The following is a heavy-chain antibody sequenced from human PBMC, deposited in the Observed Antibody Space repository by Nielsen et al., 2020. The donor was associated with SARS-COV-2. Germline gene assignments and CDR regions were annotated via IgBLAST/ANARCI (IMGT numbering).Heavy chain of an antibody. Sequence: SETLSLTCAVYGGSFSSYYWSWIRQPPGKGLEWIGYIYYSGSTNYNPSLKSRVTISVDTSKNQFSLKLSSVTAADTAVYYCARDNWRGGAFDIWGQGTMVTVSS. CDR3: ARDNWRGGAFDI. CDR2: IYYSGST. CDR1: GGSFSSYY. V-gene: IGHV4-59*13. J-gene: IGHJ3*02. D-gene: IGHD1-20*01.